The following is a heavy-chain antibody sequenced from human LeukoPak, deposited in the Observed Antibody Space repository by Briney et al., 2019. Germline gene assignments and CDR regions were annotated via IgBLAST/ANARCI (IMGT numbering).Heavy chain of an antibody. D-gene: IGHD3-9*01. Sequence: VSVIQTGGDTFYADSVKDRFTISRDNSKNMLYLQMNSLRAEDTAVYYCARESQRYFDYFDYRGQGALVTVSS. J-gene: IGHJ4*02. CDR3: ARESQRYFDYFDY. V-gene: IGHV3-66*01. CDR2: IQTGGDT.